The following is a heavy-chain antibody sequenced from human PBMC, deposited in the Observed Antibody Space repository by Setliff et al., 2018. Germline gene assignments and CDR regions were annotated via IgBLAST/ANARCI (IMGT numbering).Heavy chain of an antibody. CDR1: GFTFSSYE. V-gene: IGHV3-48*03. Sequence: LRLSCAASGFTFSSYEMNWVRLAPGKGLEWVSYISSSGANIYYADSVKGRFTISRDNAKNSLYLQMNSLRAEDTAVYYCARLSTSGSYYSLIDYWGQGTLVTVSS. CDR3: ARLSTSGSYYSLIDY. J-gene: IGHJ4*02. D-gene: IGHD3-10*01. CDR2: ISSSGANI.